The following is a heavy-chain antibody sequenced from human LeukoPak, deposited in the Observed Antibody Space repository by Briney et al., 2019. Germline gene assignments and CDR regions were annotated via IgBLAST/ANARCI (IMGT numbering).Heavy chain of an antibody. CDR1: GASISGSGYY. D-gene: IGHD6-6*01. CDR2: INHSGST. V-gene: IGHV4-39*07. J-gene: IGHJ6*03. CDR3: ARDWGVSARPGYMDV. Sequence: SETLSLTCAVSGASISGSGYYLGWIRQPPGKGLEWIGEINHSGSTNYNPSLKSRVTISVDTSKNQFSLRLSSVTAADTAVYYCARDWGVSARPGYMDVWGKGTTVTVSS.